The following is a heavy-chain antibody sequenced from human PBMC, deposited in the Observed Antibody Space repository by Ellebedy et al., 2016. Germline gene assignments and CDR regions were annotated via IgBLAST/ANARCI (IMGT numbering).Heavy chain of an antibody. J-gene: IGHJ6*02. Sequence: ASVKVSCKASGYTFSSYGISWVRQAPGQGLEWLGWISTYNGNTYYAQNLQGRVTMTTDTSTTTAYMELRSLRPDDTAVYFCARRGVGITGTTAVWYFGMDVWGQGTTVTVSS. CDR3: ARRGVGITGTTAVWYFGMDV. CDR1: GYTFSSYG. D-gene: IGHD1-7*01. V-gene: IGHV1-18*04. CDR2: ISTYNGNT.